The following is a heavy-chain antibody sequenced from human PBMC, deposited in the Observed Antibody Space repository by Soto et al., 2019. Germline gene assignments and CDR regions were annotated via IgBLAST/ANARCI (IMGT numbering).Heavy chain of an antibody. CDR1: GYSFSNYW. CDR2: IYPGDSET. V-gene: IGHV5-51*01. J-gene: IGHJ3*02. D-gene: IGHD3-22*01. Sequence: GESLKISCKGSGYSFSNYWIVWVRQMPGKGLEWMGIIYPGDSETKYSPSFQGQVTISADKSINTAYLQWISLKASDTAMYYCARQLDSSGYYWAIWGQGTMVTVSS. CDR3: ARQLDSSGYYWAI.